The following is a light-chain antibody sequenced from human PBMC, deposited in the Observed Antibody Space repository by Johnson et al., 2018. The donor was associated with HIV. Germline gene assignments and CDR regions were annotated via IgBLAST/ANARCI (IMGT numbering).Light chain of an antibody. Sequence: QSVLTQPPSVSAAPGQKVTIACSGSSSNIGNNYVSWYQQLPGTAPKILIYANNRRPSGIPDRFSGSKSGTSATLAITGLQTGDEADYYCGTWDNGLNTGGVFGTVTKVTVL. CDR1: SSNIGNNY. CDR3: GTWDNGLNTGGV. V-gene: IGLV1-51*02. CDR2: ANN. J-gene: IGLJ1*01.